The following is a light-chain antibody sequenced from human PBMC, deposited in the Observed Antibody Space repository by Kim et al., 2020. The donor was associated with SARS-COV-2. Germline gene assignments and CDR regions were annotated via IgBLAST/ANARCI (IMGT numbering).Light chain of an antibody. CDR2: EVC. CDR1: SSDVGGYNY. V-gene: IGLV2-8*01. CDR3: SSYAAISNFV. J-gene: IGLJ1*01. Sequence: QSALTQPPSASGSPGQSVTISCTGTSSDVGGYNYVSWYQQHPGKAPKLMIYEVCKRPSGVPDRFSGSKSGNTASLTVSGLQAEDEADYYCSSYAAISNFVFGTGTKVTVL.